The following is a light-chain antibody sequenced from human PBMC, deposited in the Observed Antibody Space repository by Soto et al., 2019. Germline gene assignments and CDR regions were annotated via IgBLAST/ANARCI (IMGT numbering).Light chain of an antibody. CDR3: QQYGSSPQT. CDR1: QGVSGSY. V-gene: IGKV3-20*01. CDR2: GAS. Sequence: EIVLTQSPGTLSLSPGERATLSCRASQGVSGSYLAWYQQKPGQAPRLLVYGASSRATGIPDRFSGSGSGTDFTLTISRLEPEDFAVYYCQQYGSSPQTFGQGTKVEIK. J-gene: IGKJ1*01.